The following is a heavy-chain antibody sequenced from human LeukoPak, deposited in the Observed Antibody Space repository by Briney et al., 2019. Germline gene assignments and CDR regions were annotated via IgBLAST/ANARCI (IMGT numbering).Heavy chain of an antibody. Sequence: SVKVSCKASGGTFSSYAISWVRQAPGQGLEWMGRIIPILGIANYAQKFQGRVTITADKSTSTAYMERSSLRSEDTAVYYCAMIAAASTGVDYWGQGTLVTVSS. CDR3: AMIAAASTGVDY. CDR2: IIPILGIA. J-gene: IGHJ4*02. CDR1: GGTFSSYA. V-gene: IGHV1-69*04. D-gene: IGHD6-13*01.